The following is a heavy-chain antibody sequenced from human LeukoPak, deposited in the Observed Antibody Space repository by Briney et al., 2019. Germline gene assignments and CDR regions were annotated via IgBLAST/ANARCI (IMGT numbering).Heavy chain of an antibody. CDR2: INPNSGGT. CDR1: GYTFTVYY. J-gene: IGHJ3*02. CDR3: ARDNTPYDTGAFDI. D-gene: IGHD3-22*01. Sequence: ASVTVSCKASGYTFTVYYMHWVRQAPGQGREWMGWINPNSGGTNYAQKFQGRVTITRDTSISTAYMELSRLRSDDTAVYYCARDNTPYDTGAFDIWGQGTMVTVSS. V-gene: IGHV1-2*02.